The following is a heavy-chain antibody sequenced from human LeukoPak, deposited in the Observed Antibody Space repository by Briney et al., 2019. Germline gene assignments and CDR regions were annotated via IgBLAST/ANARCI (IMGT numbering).Heavy chain of an antibody. D-gene: IGHD1-26*01. CDR3: ARHDSGSYSVFDT. V-gene: IGHV5-10-1*01. J-gene: IGHJ4*02. Sequence: GESLRISCKGSGYSFTSYWISWVRQMPGKGLEWMGLIDPSDSYTNYSPSFQGHVTISADKSNTTAYLQWSSLKASDTAIYYCARHDSGSYSVFDTWGQGTLVTVSS. CDR1: GYSFTSYW. CDR2: IDPSDSYT.